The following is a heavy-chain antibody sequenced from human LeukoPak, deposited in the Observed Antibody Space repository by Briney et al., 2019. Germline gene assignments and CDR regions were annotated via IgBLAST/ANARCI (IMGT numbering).Heavy chain of an antibody. CDR2: INPSGGST. CDR1: GYTFTSYY. V-gene: IGHV1-46*01. D-gene: IGHD6-13*01. J-gene: IGHJ4*02. CDR3: ASSYSSSYYLDY. Sequence: ASVKVSCEASGYTFTSYYMHWVRQAPGQGLEWMGIINPSGGSTSYAQKFQGRVTMTRDTSTSTVYMELSSLRSEDTAVYYCASSYSSSYYLDYWGQGTLVTVSS.